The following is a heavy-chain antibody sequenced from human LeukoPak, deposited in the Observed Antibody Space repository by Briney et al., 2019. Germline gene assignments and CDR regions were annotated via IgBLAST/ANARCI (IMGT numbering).Heavy chain of an antibody. D-gene: IGHD2-15*01. CDR2: FDPEDGET. J-gene: IGHJ3*02. V-gene: IGHV1-24*01. CDR3: ATVRKCSGGSCYFRHTFDI. CDR1: GHTLTELS. Sequence: ASVKVSCKVSGHTLTELSMHWVRQAPGKGLEWMGGFDPEDGETIYAQKFQGRVTMTEDTSTDTAYMELSSLRSEDTAVYYCATVRKCSGGSCYFRHTFDIWGQGTMVTVSS.